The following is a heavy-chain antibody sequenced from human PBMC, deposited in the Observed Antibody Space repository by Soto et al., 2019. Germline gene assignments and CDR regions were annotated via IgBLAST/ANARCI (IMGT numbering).Heavy chain of an antibody. Sequence: QVQLVQSGAEVKKPGASVKVSCKASGDTFTSYAISWVRQAPGQGLEWMGWISAYNGNTNYAQKLQGRVTMTTDTATSTAYMELRSLRSDDTAVYYCVRAVGRITMVRGAMYYFDYWGQGTLVTVSS. CDR3: VRAVGRITMVRGAMYYFDY. CDR1: GDTFTSYA. CDR2: ISAYNGNT. J-gene: IGHJ4*02. V-gene: IGHV1-18*01. D-gene: IGHD3-10*01.